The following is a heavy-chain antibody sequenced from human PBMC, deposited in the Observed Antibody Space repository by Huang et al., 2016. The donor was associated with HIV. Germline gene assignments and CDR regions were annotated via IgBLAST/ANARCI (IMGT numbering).Heavy chain of an antibody. CDR1: GGTFSSFA. V-gene: IGHV1-69*13. D-gene: IGHD4-17*01. J-gene: IGHJ4*02. CDR3: ARDHPTSVTTFAPFQY. Sequence: QVQLVQSGAEVKKPGSSVKVSCKASGGTFSSFAISWVRQAPGQGLEWMGGIIPLFGSTNYAQKVQGRVTMTADESTSTAFMERSSLRSEDTAVYFCARDHPTSVTTFAPFQYWGQGTLVSVSS. CDR2: IIPLFGST.